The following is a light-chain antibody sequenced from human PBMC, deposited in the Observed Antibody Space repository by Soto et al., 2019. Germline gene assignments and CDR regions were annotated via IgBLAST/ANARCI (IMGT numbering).Light chain of an antibody. V-gene: IGLV4-69*01. CDR2: VNSDGSH. CDR1: SGHSNYA. Sequence: QLVLTQSPSASASLGASVKLTCTLSSGHSNYAIAWHQQQPEKGPRYLMKVNSDGSHSKGDGIPDRFSGSASGAGRYLTISSLQSEDEADYYCQTWGTDIHVVFGGGTKVTVL. CDR3: QTWGTDIHVV. J-gene: IGLJ2*01.